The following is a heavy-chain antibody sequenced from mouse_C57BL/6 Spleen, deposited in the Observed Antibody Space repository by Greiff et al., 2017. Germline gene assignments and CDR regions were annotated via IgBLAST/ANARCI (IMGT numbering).Heavy chain of an antibody. CDR1: GYTFTSYD. CDR3: ARGGRTGTNWYFDV. J-gene: IGHJ1*03. D-gene: IGHD4-1*01. CDR2: IYPRDGST. V-gene: IGHV1-85*01. Sequence: VQLQQPGPELVKPGASVKLSCKASGYTFTSYDINWVKQRPGQGLEWIGWIYPRDGSTKYNEKFKGKATLTVDTSSSTAYMELHSLTSEDAAVYFCARGGRTGTNWYFDVWGTGTTVTVSS.